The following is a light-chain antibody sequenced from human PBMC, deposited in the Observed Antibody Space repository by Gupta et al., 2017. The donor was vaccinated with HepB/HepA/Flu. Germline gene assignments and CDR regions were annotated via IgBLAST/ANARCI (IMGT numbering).Light chain of an antibody. CDR2: DVD. J-gene: IGLJ1*01. CDR1: SSDVGAYNF. V-gene: IGLV2-14*03. Sequence: QSALTQPASVSGSPGQSITLSCTGPSSDVGAYNFVSWFQQDPGKAPKLIIFDVDNRPSGVSNRFSGSKSGNTASLTISGLQAEDEADYYCSSYTISNTYVFGTGIKVTVL. CDR3: SSYTISNTYV.